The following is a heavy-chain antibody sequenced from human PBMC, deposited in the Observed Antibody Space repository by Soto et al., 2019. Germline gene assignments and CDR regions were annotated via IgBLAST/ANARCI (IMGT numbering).Heavy chain of an antibody. CDR3: ARDVRLVNYYCYGMAV. V-gene: IGHV4-31*03. CDR1: GGSISSGDYY. J-gene: IGHJ6*02. D-gene: IGHD3-10*02. Sequence: QVQLQESGPGLVKPSQTLSLTCSVSGGSISSGDYYWTWIRQHPGKGLEWIGYIYYSGSTYYNPSLKSRVTISVDTSKNQFSLKLRSVTASDTAVYYGARDVRLVNYYCYGMAVWGQGTTVTVSS. CDR2: IYYSGST.